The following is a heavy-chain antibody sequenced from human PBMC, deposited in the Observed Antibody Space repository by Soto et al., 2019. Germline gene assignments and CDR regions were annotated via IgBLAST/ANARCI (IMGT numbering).Heavy chain of an antibody. CDR2: INPSRGNT. CDR3: ARRAGSNSRYTMDL. CDR1: GYTFTDFY. Sequence: QAQLVQSGTEVRRPGASVKVSCKASGYTFTDFYMHWVRQAPGRGLEWMGTINPSRGNTAYAQNFLGRVTVTSHTSTSTVHMDLSRLRFADTAVYYCARRAGSNSRYTMDLWGQGTTVTV. V-gene: IGHV1-46*01. J-gene: IGHJ6*01. D-gene: IGHD3-10*01.